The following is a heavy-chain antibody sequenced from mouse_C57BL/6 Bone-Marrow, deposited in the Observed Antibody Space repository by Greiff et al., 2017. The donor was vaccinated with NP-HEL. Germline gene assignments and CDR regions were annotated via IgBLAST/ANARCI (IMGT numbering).Heavy chain of an antibody. CDR1: GYTFTTYP. Sequence: VQGVESGAELVKPGASVKMSCKASGYTFTTYPIEWMKQNHGKSLEWIGNFHPYNDDTKSNEKFKGKATLTVEKSSSTVYLELSRLTSDDSAVYYCARRVGGDYAMDYWGQGTSVTVSS. CDR2: FHPYNDDT. J-gene: IGHJ4*01. D-gene: IGHD1-1*01. V-gene: IGHV1-47*01. CDR3: ARRVGGDYAMDY.